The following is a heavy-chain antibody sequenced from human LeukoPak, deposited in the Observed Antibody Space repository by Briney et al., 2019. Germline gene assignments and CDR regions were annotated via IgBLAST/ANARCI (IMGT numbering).Heavy chain of an antibody. CDR1: GGSISGHY. D-gene: IGHD2-2*01. V-gene: IGHV4-59*11. J-gene: IGHJ3*01. CDR3: ARDSSFIDAFDL. CDR2: IYYSGST. Sequence: SETLSLTCAVSGGSISGHYWSWIRQPPGRELEWIGYIYYSGSTNYNPSLKSRVTISVDTSKNQFSLKLSSVTAADTAVYYCARDSSFIDAFDLWGQGTMVTVSS.